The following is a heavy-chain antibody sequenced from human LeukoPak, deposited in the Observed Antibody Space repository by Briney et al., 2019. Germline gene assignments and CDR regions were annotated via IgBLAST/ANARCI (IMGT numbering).Heavy chain of an antibody. J-gene: IGHJ3*02. D-gene: IGHD1-1*01. Sequence: GGSLRLPCAASGFTFSSYSMTWVRQAPGKGLEWVSYISSSTNTIYYGESVKGRFTISRDNAQNSLYLQMSSLRDDDTGVYYCARDRTFKDAFDMWGQGTMVTVSS. CDR3: ARDRTFKDAFDM. CDR1: GFTFSSYS. CDR2: ISSSTNTI. V-gene: IGHV3-48*02.